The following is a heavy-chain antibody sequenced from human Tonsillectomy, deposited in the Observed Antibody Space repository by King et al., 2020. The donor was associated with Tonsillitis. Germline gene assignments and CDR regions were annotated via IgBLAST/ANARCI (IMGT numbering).Heavy chain of an antibody. CDR2: IKQDGSEK. V-gene: IGHV3-7*03. D-gene: IGHD3-10*01. J-gene: IGHJ4*02. Sequence: VQLVESGGGLVQPGGSLRLSCAASGFTFSTYWMSWVRQAPGKGLEWVANIKQDGSEKYYLDSVKGRFTISRDNAKNSLSLQMYSLRAEDTAVYYCAREADTLMVVDCGGQGILITVSA. CDR3: AREADTLMVVDC. CDR1: GFTFSTYW.